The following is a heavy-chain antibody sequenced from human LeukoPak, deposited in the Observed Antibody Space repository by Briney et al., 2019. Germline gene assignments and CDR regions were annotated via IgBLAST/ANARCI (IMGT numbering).Heavy chain of an antibody. CDR1: GFTFSSYG. CDR3: AKGTKQLVLTYFDY. Sequence: GGSLRLSCAASGFTFSSYGMHWVRQAPGKGLEWVAFIWYDGSNKYYADSVKGRFTISRDNSKNTLYLQMNSLRAEDTAVYYCAKGTKQLVLTYFDYWGQGTLVTVSS. V-gene: IGHV3-30*02. CDR2: IWYDGSNK. J-gene: IGHJ4*02. D-gene: IGHD6-13*01.